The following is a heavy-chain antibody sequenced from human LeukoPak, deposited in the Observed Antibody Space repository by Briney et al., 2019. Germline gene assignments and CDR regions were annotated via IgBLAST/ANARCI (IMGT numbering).Heavy chain of an antibody. D-gene: IGHD2-15*01. CDR2: IYYSGST. CDR3: ARDVGGGPFFDY. J-gene: IGHJ4*02. Sequence: TSETLSLTCTVSGGSISSSGYYWGWIRQPPGKGLEWIGSIYYSGSTYYNPSLKSRVTISVDTSKNQFSLKLSSVTAADTAVYYCARDVGGGPFFDYWGQGTLVTVSS. V-gene: IGHV4-39*02. CDR1: GGSISSSGYY.